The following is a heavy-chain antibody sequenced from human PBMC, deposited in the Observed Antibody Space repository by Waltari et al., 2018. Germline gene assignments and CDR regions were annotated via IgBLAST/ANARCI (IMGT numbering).Heavy chain of an antibody. V-gene: IGHV1-8*01. CDR3: ARGRTKWYRSGGGY. CDR2: MNPNSGNT. CDR1: GYTFTSYD. D-gene: IGHD6-19*01. Sequence: QVQLVQSGSEVQKPGASVNVSCKTSGYTFTSYDLHWVRQANGQGLECMGWMNPNSGNTGYGQKCQGRVTTNRNTSISTAYRELRSRRTEDTAVYYWARGRTKWYRSGGGYGGEGTLVTVSS. J-gene: IGHJ4*02.